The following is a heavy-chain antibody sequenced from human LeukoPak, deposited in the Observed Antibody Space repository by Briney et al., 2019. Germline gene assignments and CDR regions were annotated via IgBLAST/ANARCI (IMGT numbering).Heavy chain of an antibody. J-gene: IGHJ4*02. CDR3: AGGGRCVLDY. CDR1: GFTFSSYA. V-gene: IGHV3-30*14. CDR2: ISYDGSNK. Sequence: GGSLRLSCAASGFTFSSYAMHWVRQAPGKGLEWVAVISYDGSNKYYADSVKGRFTISRDNSKNTLYLQMNSLRAEDTAVYYCAGGGRCVLDYWGQGTLVTVSS. D-gene: IGHD2-15*01.